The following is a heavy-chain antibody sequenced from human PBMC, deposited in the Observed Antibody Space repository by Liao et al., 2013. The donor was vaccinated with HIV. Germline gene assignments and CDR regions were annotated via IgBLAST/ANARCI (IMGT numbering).Heavy chain of an antibody. CDR2: IYTSGNT. CDR1: GGSISSYY. V-gene: IGHV4-59*10. CDR3: ARERYFGDFDLDS. D-gene: IGHD4-17*01. J-gene: IGHJ4*02. Sequence: QVHLQQWGAGLLKPSETLSLTCTVSGGSISSYYWSWIRQPAGKGLEWIGRIYTSGNTNYNPSLKSRVTISVDTSKNQFSLKLNSVTAADTAVYYCARERYFGDFDLDSWGQGTLVTVSS.